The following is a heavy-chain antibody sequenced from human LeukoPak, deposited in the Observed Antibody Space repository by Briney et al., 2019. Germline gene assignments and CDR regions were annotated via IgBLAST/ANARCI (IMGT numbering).Heavy chain of an antibody. J-gene: IGHJ3*02. D-gene: IGHD6-13*01. CDR3: ARDWGSSRPQDDAFDI. CDR2: IYYSGST. Sequence: SGTLSLTCTVSGVSISSGGYYGSWIRQHPGKRLEWIGYIYYSGSTYYNPSLKSRVTISVDTAKNQFSLKLSSVTAAETAVYYCARDWGSSRPQDDAFDIWGQGTMVTVSS. CDR1: GVSISSGGYY. V-gene: IGHV4-31*03.